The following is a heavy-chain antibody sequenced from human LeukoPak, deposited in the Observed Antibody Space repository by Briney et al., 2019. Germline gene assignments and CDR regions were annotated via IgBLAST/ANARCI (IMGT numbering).Heavy chain of an antibody. D-gene: IGHD2-15*01. J-gene: IGHJ6*02. CDR2: IYYSGST. V-gene: IGHV4-61*05. CDR1: GGSISSSSYY. CDR3: ARGGRLGYCSGGSCYSTLDHYYYGMDV. Sequence: SETLSLTCTVSGGSISSSSYYCSWIRQPPGKGLEWIGYIYYSGSTNYNPSLRSRVTISVDTSKNQFSLKLSSVTAADTAVYYCARGGRLGYCSGGSCYSTLDHYYYGMDVWGQGTTVTVSS.